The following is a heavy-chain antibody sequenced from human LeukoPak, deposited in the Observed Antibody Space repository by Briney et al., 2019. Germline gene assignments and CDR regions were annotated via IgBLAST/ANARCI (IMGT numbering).Heavy chain of an antibody. Sequence: ASVKVSCKASGGTFSSYAISWVRQAPGQGLEWMGGIIPIFGTANYAQKFQGRVTITADESTSTAYMELSSLRSEDTAVYYCARDLTDTAMAPYYYYYYGMDVWGQGTTVTVS. CDR3: ARDLTDTAMAPYYYYYYGMDV. J-gene: IGHJ6*01. CDR1: GGTFSSYA. CDR2: IIPIFGTA. D-gene: IGHD5-18*01. V-gene: IGHV1-69*13.